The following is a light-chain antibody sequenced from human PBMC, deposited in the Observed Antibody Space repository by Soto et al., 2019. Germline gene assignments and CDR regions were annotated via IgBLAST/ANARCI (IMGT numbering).Light chain of an antibody. V-gene: IGKV3-20*01. J-gene: IGKJ1*01. CDR2: GAS. CDR1: QSVSSSF. Sequence: EIVLTQSPGTLSLSPGERANLSCRASQSVSSSFLAWYQPKPGQAPRRLIYGASSRATGIPDRSSGSGSGTDFTLTTSRLEPEDFAVYYCQQYGSSPWTFGQGTKVVIK. CDR3: QQYGSSPWT.